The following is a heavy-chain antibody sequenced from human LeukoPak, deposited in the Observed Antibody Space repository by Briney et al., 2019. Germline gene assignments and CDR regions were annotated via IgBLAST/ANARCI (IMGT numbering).Heavy chain of an antibody. J-gene: IGHJ4*02. V-gene: IGHV3-30*18. CDR3: AKDLYSGYDGIDY. CDR1: GFTFSSYG. Sequence: GGSPRLSCAASGFTFSSYGMHWVRQAPGKGLEWVAVISYDGSNKYYADSVKGRFTISRDNSKNTLYLQMNSLRAEDTAVYYCAKDLYSGYDGIDYWGQGTLVTVSS. D-gene: IGHD5-12*01. CDR2: ISYDGSNK.